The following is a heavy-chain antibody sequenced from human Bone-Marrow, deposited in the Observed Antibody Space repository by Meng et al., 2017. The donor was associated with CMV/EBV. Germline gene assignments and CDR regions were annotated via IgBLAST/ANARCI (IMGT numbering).Heavy chain of an antibody. Sequence: GECLKISCAGSGFTFSSYWMSWVRQAPGKGLEWVANIKQDGSEKYYVDSVKGRFTISRDNTKNSLYLQINSLRAEDTALYYCAREVDFVDAFDIWGQGTMVTVSS. J-gene: IGHJ3*02. D-gene: IGHD3-3*01. CDR1: GFTFSSYW. CDR2: IKQDGSEK. V-gene: IGHV3-7*01. CDR3: AREVDFVDAFDI.